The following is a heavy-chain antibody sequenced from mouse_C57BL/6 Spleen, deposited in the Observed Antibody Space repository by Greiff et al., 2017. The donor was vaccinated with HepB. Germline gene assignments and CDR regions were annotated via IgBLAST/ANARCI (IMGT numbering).Heavy chain of an antibody. CDR1: GFTFSDFY. J-gene: IGHJ4*01. CDR2: SRNKANDYTT. CDR3: ARDKGYAMDY. V-gene: IGHV7-1*01. Sequence: EVQVVESGGGLVQSGRSLRLSCATSGFTFSDFYMEWVRQAPGKGLEWIAASRNKANDYTTEYSASVKGRFIVSRDTSQSILYLQMNALRAEDTAIYYCARDKGYAMDYWGQGTSVTVSS.